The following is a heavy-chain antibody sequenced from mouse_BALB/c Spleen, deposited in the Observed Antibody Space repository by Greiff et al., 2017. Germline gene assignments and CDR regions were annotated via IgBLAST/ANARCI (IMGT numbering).Heavy chain of an antibody. CDR3: AHITTATWGFAY. J-gene: IGHJ3*01. D-gene: IGHD1-2*01. CDR1: GFNIKDTY. V-gene: IGHV14-3*02. Sequence: EVQLQQSGAELVKPGASVKLSCTASGFNIKDTYMHWVKQRPEQGLEWIGRIDPANGNTKYDPKFQGKATITADTSSNTAYLQLSSLTSEDTAVYYCAHITTATWGFAYWGQGTLVTVSA. CDR2: IDPANGNT.